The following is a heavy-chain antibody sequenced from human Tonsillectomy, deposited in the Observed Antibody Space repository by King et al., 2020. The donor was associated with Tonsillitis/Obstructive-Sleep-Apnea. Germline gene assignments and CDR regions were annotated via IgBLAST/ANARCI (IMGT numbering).Heavy chain of an antibody. D-gene: IGHD3-16*01. J-gene: IGHJ5*02. CDR3: ASSRFGGWFDP. V-gene: IGHV3-48*03. Sequence: VQLVESGGGLVQPGGSLRASCAASGFTFSSYEMNWVRQAPGKGLEWVSYISSSGSTIYYADSVKGRFTISRDNAKNSLYLQMNSLRAEDTAVYHCASSRFGGWFDPWGQGTLVTVSS. CDR2: ISSSGSTI. CDR1: GFTFSSYE.